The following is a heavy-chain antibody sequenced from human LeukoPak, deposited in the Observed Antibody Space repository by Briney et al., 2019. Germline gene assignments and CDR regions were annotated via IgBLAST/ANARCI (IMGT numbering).Heavy chain of an antibody. CDR3: AKDLDY. CDR1: GFTFSSYG. J-gene: IGHJ4*02. V-gene: IGHV3-30*18. CDR2: ISYDGSNK. Sequence: QPGRSLRLSCAASGFTFSSYGMHWVRQTPGKGLEWVAVISYDGSNKYYADSVKGRFTISRDNSKNTLYLQMNSLRAEDTAVYYCAKDLDYWGQGTLVTVPS.